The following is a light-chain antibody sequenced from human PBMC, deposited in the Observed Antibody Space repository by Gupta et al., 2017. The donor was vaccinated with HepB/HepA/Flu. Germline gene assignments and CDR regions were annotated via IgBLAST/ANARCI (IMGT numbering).Light chain of an antibody. CDR1: SSNIGSNT. CDR3: AEWDDSLNGGV. CDR2: SNN. V-gene: IGLV1-44*01. J-gene: IGLJ3*02. Sequence: GTPGQRVTISCSGSSSNIGSNTVNWYQQLPGTAPKLLIYSNNQRPSGVPDRFSGSKSGTSASLAISGLQSEDEAEDDCAEWDDSLNGGVFGGGTKLTVL.